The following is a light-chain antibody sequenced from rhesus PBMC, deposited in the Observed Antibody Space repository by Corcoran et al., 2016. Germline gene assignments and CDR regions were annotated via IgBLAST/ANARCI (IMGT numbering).Light chain of an antibody. Sequence: DIQLTQSPSSLSASVGDRVTITCRASQGIGSYLAWYQQESGKAPKLLFYDASNLQSGVPTRFSGSASGKEFALTSSSLQPEDFATYYCRQRNSYPFTFGPGTKVDIK. CDR1: QGIGSY. J-gene: IGKJ3*01. V-gene: IGKV1-38*01. CDR3: RQRNSYPFT. CDR2: DAS.